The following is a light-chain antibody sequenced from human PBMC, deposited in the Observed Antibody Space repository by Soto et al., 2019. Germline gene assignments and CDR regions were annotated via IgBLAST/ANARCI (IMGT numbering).Light chain of an antibody. Sequence: QSALTQPASVSGSPGQSITISCTGTSSDVGSYNLVSWYQQQPDKAPKLMIYDDTKRPSGVSNRFSGSKSGNTASLTISGLQAEDEADYYCCSYAGSSTFVFGGGTQLTVL. CDR3: CSYAGSSTFV. J-gene: IGLJ2*01. CDR1: SSDVGSYNL. V-gene: IGLV2-23*02. CDR2: DDT.